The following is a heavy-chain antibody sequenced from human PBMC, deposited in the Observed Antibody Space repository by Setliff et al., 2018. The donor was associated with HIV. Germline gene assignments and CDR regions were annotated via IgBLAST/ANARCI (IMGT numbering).Heavy chain of an antibody. Sequence: LRLSCAASGFTFSRYSMNWVRQAPGKGLEWVSSISTSSTSMYYADSVKGRFTISRDNAKNSLYLQMNSLRAEDTAVYYCTRDYAFDWNSVMDVWGKGTTVTVSS. D-gene: IGHD1-7*01. CDR2: ISTSSTSM. CDR1: GFTFSRYS. V-gene: IGHV3-21*01. J-gene: IGHJ6*03. CDR3: TRDYAFDWNSVMDV.